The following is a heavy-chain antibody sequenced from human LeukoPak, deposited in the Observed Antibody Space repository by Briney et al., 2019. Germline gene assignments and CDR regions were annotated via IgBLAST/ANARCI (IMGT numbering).Heavy chain of an antibody. J-gene: IGHJ5*02. D-gene: IGHD3-10*01. CDR3: ARDLTMVRGVIIGLGFDP. V-gene: IGHV6-1*01. CDR1: GDSVSSNSAA. Sequence: SQTLSLTCAISGDSVSSNSAAWNWIRQSPARGLEWLGRIYYRSKWYNDYAVSVKSRITINPDTSKNQFSLQLNSVTPEDTAVYYCARDLTMVRGVIIGLGFDPWGQGTLVTVSS. CDR2: IYYRSKWYN.